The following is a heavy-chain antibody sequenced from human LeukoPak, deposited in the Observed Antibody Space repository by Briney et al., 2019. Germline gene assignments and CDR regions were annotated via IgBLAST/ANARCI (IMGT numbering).Heavy chain of an antibody. CDR2: IYYSGST. Sequence: SETLSLTCTVSGGSISSSSYYWGWIRQPPGKGLEWIGSIYYSGSTYYIPSLKSRVTISVDTSKNQFSLKLSSVTAADTAVYYCARDSIDDSSGSPWGQGTLVTVSS. V-gene: IGHV4-39*07. CDR1: GGSISSSSYY. D-gene: IGHD3-22*01. CDR3: ARDSIDDSSGSP. J-gene: IGHJ5*02.